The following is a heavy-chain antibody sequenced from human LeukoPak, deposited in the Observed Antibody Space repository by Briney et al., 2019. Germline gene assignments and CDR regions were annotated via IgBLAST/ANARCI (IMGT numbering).Heavy chain of an antibody. V-gene: IGHV3-23*01. D-gene: IGHD5-18*01. Sequence: PGRSLRLSCAASGFTVSSSYVRWVRQAPGKGLEWVSAISGSGGSAYYADSVKGRFTISRDNSKNTLYLQMNSLRAEDSAVYYCAKRMDTAMVTGYYFDYWGQGTLVTVSS. CDR1: GFTVSSSY. J-gene: IGHJ4*02. CDR3: AKRMDTAMVTGYYFDY. CDR2: ISGSGGSA.